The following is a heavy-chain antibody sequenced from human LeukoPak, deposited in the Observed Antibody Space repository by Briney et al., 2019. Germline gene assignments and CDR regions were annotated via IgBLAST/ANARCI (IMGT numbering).Heavy chain of an antibody. CDR3: ARGGDSSWLHDVFDI. J-gene: IGHJ3*02. V-gene: IGHV4-30-4*07. D-gene: IGHD6-13*01. CDR2: IYYSGST. CDR1: GGSISSGGYS. Sequence: SETLSLTCAVSGGSISSGGYSWSWIRQPPGKGLEWIGYIYYSGSTYYNPSLKSRVTISVDTSKNQFSLKLSSVTAADTAVYYCARGGDSSWLHDVFDIWGQGTMVTVSS.